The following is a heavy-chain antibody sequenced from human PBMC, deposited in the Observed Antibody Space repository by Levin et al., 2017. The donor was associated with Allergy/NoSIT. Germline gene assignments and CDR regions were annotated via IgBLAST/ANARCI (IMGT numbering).Heavy chain of an antibody. J-gene: IGHJ1*01. CDR3: AAYYRGYGGKGS. CDR2: FSDTGDT. Sequence: SQTLSLTCSVSGDSVSSGTYHWCWIRQPPGKGLEWIGCFSDTGDTNGSPSLNSPVTISIDTSKNQLSLRLRSVTAADTAVYFCAAYYRGYGGKGSWGQGTLVTVSS. CDR1: GDSVSSGTYH. V-gene: IGHV4-61*01. D-gene: IGHD4-23*01.